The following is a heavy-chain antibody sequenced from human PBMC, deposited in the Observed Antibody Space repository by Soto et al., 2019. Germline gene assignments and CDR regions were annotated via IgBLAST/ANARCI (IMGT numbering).Heavy chain of an antibody. V-gene: IGHV3-30*18. CDR3: AKDSGSSSWYPLDY. Sequence: QVQLVESGGGVVQPGRSLRLSCAASGFTFSRYGMHWVRQAPGKGLEWVAVISYDGSNKYYADSVKGRFTISRDNSKNTLYLQMNSLRAEDTAVYYCAKDSGSSSWYPLDYWGQGTLVTVSS. J-gene: IGHJ4*02. D-gene: IGHD6-13*01. CDR1: GFTFSRYG. CDR2: ISYDGSNK.